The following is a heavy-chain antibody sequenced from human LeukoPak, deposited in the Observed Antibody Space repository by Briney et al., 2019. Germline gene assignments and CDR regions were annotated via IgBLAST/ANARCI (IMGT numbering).Heavy chain of an antibody. CDR3: AKDQAGTWDLDY. CDR1: GLTFSNFG. Sequence: GGSLRLSCAASGLTFSNFGMHWVRQAPGKGLEWVAFVRPDASSEYYADSVKGRFTISRDNSKNTLYLQMNSLRTEDTAFYYCAKDQAGTWDLDYWGQGTLVTVSS. D-gene: IGHD3-10*01. J-gene: IGHJ4*02. CDR2: VRPDASSE. V-gene: IGHV3-30*02.